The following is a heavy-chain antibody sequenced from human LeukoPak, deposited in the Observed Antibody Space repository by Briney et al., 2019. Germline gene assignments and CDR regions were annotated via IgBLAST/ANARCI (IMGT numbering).Heavy chain of an antibody. CDR2: ISFGSSTI. D-gene: IGHD3-3*01. CDR3: GRVSRASRYYYVEF. CDR1: GFTFSTYS. Sequence: PGGSLRLSCAASGFTFSTYSVNWGRQAPGKGLEGVSYISFGSSTIYYADSVKGRFTISRDNAQNSLHLQMNSLRAEDTAVYYCGRVSRASRYYYVEFWGQGTLVTVSS. J-gene: IGHJ4*02. V-gene: IGHV3-48*04.